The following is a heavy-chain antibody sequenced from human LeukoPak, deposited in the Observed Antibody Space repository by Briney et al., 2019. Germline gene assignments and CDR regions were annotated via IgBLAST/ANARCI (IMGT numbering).Heavy chain of an antibody. V-gene: IGHV3-30*03. CDR1: GFTFSSYG. J-gene: IGHJ4*02. CDR3: ARTSQTFDY. Sequence: GRSLRLSCAASGFTFSSYGMHWVRQAPGKGLEWVAVISYDGRNKYYADSVKGRFTISRDNSKNTLYLQMNSLRPEDTAVYYCARTSQTFDYWGQGTLVTVSS. CDR2: ISYDGRNK.